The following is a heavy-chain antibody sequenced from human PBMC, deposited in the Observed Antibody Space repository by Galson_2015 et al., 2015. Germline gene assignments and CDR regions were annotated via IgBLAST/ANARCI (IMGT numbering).Heavy chain of an antibody. CDR1: GFSLSTSGVG. V-gene: IGHV2-5*02. D-gene: IGHD3-3*01. J-gene: IGHJ3*02. Sequence: PALVKPTQALTLACTFSGFSLSTSGVGGGWIRQPPGKALEWLALLYWDDDKRYSPSLKSRLTITKDTSKNQVVLTMTNMDPVDTATYYCAHSAEIGVAPGAFDIWGQGTMVTVSS. CDR3: AHSAEIGVAPGAFDI. CDR2: LYWDDDK.